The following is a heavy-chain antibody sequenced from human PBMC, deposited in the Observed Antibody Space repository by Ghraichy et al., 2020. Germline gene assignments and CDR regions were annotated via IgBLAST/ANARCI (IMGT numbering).Heavy chain of an antibody. CDR2: ISGSGGST. CDR3: AKDRGRYYDILTGYPNYYFDY. V-gene: IGHV3-23*01. J-gene: IGHJ4*02. Sequence: GGSLRLSCAASGFTFSSYAMSWVRQAPGKGLEWVSAISGSGGSTYYADSVKGRFTISRDNSKNTLYLQMNSLRAEDTAVYYCAKDRGRYYDILTGYPNYYFDYWGQGTLVTVSS. CDR1: GFTFSSYA. D-gene: IGHD3-9*01.